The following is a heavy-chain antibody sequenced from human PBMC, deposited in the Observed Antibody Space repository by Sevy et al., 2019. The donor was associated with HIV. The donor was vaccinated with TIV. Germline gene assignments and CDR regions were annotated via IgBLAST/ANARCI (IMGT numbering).Heavy chain of an antibody. CDR3: ARASSSGWYNGWFDP. CDR1: GGSISSGSYY. CDR2: IYTSGST. J-gene: IGHJ5*02. V-gene: IGHV4-61*02. Sequence: SETLSLTCTVSGGSISSGSYYWSWIRQPAGKGLEWIGRIYTSGSTNHNPSLKSRVTISVDTSKNQFSLKLSSVTAADTAVYYCARASSSGWYNGWFDPWGQGTLVTVSS. D-gene: IGHD6-19*01.